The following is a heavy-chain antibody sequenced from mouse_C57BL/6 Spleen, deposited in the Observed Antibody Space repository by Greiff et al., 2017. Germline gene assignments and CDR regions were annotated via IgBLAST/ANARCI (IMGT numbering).Heavy chain of an antibody. Sequence: EVQLQQSGPELVKPGASVKISCKASGYTFTDYYMNWVKQSHGKSLEWIGDINPNNGGTSYNQKFKGKATLTVDKSSSTAYMELRSLTSEDSAVYYCARGGQLRLRYYAMDYWGQGTSVTVSS. D-gene: IGHD3-2*02. J-gene: IGHJ4*01. CDR3: ARGGQLRLRYYAMDY. CDR2: INPNNGGT. V-gene: IGHV1-26*01. CDR1: GYTFTDYY.